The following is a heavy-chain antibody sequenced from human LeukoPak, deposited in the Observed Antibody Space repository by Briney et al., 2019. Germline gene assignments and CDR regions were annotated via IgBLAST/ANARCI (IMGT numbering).Heavy chain of an antibody. CDR2: ISYDGSNK. V-gene: IGHV3-30*18. J-gene: IGHJ4*02. Sequence: LLGGSLRLSCAASGFTFSSYGMHWVRQAPGKGLEWVAVISYDGSNKYYADSVKGRFTISRDNSKNTLYLQMNSLRAEDTAVYYCAKEFDGSGSYYTTCFDYWGQGTLVTVSS. CDR1: GFTFSSYG. CDR3: AKEFDGSGSYYTTCFDY. D-gene: IGHD3-10*01.